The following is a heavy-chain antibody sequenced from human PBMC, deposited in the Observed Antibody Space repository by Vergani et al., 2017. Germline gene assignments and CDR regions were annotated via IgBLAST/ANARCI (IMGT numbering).Heavy chain of an antibody. V-gene: IGHV3-30*02. CDR1: GFTFSSYG. D-gene: IGHD6-19*01. J-gene: IGHJ3*02. Sequence: QVQLVESGGGVVQPGGSLRLSCAASGFTFSSYGMHWVRQAPGKGLEWVAFIRYDGSNKYSVDSVKGRFTISRDNSKNTLYLQMNSLRAEDTAVYYCATPEVAGSFGKPYHDAFDIWGQGTMVTVSS. CDR3: ATPEVAGSFGKPYHDAFDI. CDR2: IRYDGSNK.